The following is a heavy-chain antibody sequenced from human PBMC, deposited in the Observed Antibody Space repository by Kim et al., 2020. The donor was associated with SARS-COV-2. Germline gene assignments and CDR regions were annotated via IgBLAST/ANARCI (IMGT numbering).Heavy chain of an antibody. J-gene: IGHJ6*02. Sequence: GGSLRLSCAASGFTFSTYSMHWVRQAPGKGLVCVSRINGDGSRATHADSVQGRFTISRDNAKNTLYLQMNSLRAEDTAVYYCARGGYYAMDVWVHGPTLPVPS. CDR2: INGDGSRA. CDR3: ARGGYYAMDV. CDR1: GFTFSTYS. D-gene: IGHD3-16*01. V-gene: IGHV3-74*01.